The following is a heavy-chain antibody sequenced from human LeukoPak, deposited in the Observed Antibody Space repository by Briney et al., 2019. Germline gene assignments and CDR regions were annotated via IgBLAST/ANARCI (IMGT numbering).Heavy chain of an antibody. CDR2: ISNDGRNI. V-gene: IGHV3-74*01. D-gene: IGHD2-15*01. J-gene: IGHJ4*02. CDR1: GFIFRTYW. Sequence: GGCLRLSCTTSGFIFRTYWMHWVRRDPGKGLVWVSRISNDGRNINYADSVKGRFTISRDNAKNTLYLQMNSLRAEDTAMYYCTRDNLEWCSVFDYWGQGAPVTVSS. CDR3: TRDNLEWCSVFDY.